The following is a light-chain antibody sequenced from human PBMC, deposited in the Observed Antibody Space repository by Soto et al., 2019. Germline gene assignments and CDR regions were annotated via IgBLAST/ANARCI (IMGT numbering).Light chain of an antibody. J-gene: IGLJ1*01. Sequence: QSVLTQPPSVSAAPGQRVTISCSGSTSNIGNNFVSWYQQLPGTAPKLLMYEDNKRPSGIPDRISGSKSGTSATLGITGLQTGDGADYYCGTWDSSLSANVFGTGTKVTVL. CDR1: TSNIGNNF. V-gene: IGLV1-51*01. CDR3: GTWDSSLSANV. CDR2: EDN.